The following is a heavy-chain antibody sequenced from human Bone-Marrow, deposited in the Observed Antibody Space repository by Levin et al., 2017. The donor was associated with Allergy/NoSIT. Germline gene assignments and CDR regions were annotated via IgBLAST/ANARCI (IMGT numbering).Heavy chain of an antibody. J-gene: IGHJ4*02. CDR1: GFTFSSYE. CDR3: ARDRRPLSEMDTAPVTSTYYFDY. D-gene: IGHD5-18*01. V-gene: IGHV3-48*03. Sequence: GESLKISCAASGFTFSSYEMNWVRQAPGKGLEWVSYISSSGSTIYYADSVKGRFTISRDNAKNSLYLQMNSLRAEDTAVYYCARDRRPLSEMDTAPVTSTYYFDYWGQGTLVTVSS. CDR2: ISSSGSTI.